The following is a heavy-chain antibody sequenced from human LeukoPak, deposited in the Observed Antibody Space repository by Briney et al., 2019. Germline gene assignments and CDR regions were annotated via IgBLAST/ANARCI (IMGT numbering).Heavy chain of an antibody. Sequence: GRSLRLSCATSGFIFTSHGMHWVRQAPGKGLEWVAVIWFDGSNQFYADSVKGRFTISRDNSKNTLYLQMNSLRAEDTAVYYCARGRYSSTWYYFEYWGQGTLVTVSS. CDR2: IWFDGSNQ. D-gene: IGHD6-13*01. CDR3: ARGRYSSTWYYFEY. CDR1: GFIFTSHG. V-gene: IGHV3-33*01. J-gene: IGHJ4*02.